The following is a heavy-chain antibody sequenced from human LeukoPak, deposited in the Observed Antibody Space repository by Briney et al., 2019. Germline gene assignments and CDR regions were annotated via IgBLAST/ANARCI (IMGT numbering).Heavy chain of an antibody. CDR1: GLHISSYY. J-gene: IGHJ3*02. V-gene: IGHV4-59*01. D-gene: IGHD3-10*01. CDR3: AIQTRTTMIRGVNHAFDI. Sequence: PAETLSLTCTLSGLHISSYYWSWIRQPPGKELEWIGYIYHSGSSNYHSALKSLVTISVDTSKNQFSLQLSSVTAADTAVYYCAIQTRTTMIRGVNHAFDIWGQGTMVTVSS. CDR2: IYHSGSS.